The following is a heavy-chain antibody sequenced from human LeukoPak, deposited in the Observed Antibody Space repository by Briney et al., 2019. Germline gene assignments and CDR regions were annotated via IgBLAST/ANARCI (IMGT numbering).Heavy chain of an antibody. V-gene: IGHV1-24*01. CDR2: FDPEDGET. CDR3: ATFPAQYSSSWYYFDY. J-gene: IGHJ4*02. D-gene: IGHD6-13*01. CDR1: GYTLTELS. Sequence: ASVKVSCKVSGYTLTELSMHWVRQAPGKGLEWMGGFDPEDGETIYAQKFQGRVTMTEDTSTDTAYMELSSLRSGDTAVYYCATFPAQYSSSWYYFDYWGQGTLVTVSS.